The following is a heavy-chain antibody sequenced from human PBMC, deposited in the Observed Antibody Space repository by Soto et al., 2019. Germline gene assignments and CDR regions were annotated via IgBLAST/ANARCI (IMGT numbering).Heavy chain of an antibody. Sequence: QVQLQESGPGLVKPSQTLSLTCTVSGGSISSGDYYWSWIRQPPGKGLEWIGSIYYSGSTYDNPSLKSRVTISVDMSKNKFTLTLSSVTAGDTAVYYCARWAGGYYGTGALDKEYYFDYWGQGTLVTFSS. CDR3: ARWAGGYYGTGALDKEYYFDY. J-gene: IGHJ4*02. D-gene: IGHD3-22*01. CDR1: GGSISSGDYY. V-gene: IGHV4-30-4*01. CDR2: IYYSGST.